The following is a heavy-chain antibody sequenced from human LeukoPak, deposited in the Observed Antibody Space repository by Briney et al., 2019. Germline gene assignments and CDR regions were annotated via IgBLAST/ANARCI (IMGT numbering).Heavy chain of an antibody. CDR3: AREVGEGTAMETYFDY. V-gene: IGHV1-46*01. Sequence: ASVKVSCKASEYTFTSYDISWVRQAPGQGLERMGIINPSGGSTSYAQKFQGRVTMTRDTSTSTVYMELSSLRSEDTAVYYCAREVGEGTAMETYFDYWGQGTLVTVSS. D-gene: IGHD5-18*01. J-gene: IGHJ4*02. CDR2: INPSGGST. CDR1: EYTFTSYD.